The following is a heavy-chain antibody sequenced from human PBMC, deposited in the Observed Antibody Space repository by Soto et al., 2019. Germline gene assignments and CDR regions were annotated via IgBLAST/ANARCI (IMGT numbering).Heavy chain of an antibody. Sequence: VQLVESGGGLVQPGESLRLSCAASGFTFSNYDMHWVRQTTGKGLEWVAVISYDGSNKHYADSVKGRFSISRDNSKNMLYLQMDSLSTEDTAVYYCVRSMIIVVRLIGLDYWGQGTLVTVSS. CDR3: VRSMIIVVRLIGLDY. J-gene: IGHJ4*02. V-gene: IGHV3-30-3*01. D-gene: IGHD3-22*01. CDR1: GFTFSNYD. CDR2: ISYDGSNK.